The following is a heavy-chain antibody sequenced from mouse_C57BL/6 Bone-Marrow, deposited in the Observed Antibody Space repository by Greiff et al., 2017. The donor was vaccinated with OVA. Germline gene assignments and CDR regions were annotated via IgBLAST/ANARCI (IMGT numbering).Heavy chain of an antibody. D-gene: IGHD1-1*01. V-gene: IGHV1-81*01. J-gene: IGHJ3*01. CDR1: GYTFTSYG. CDR3: ARREYYGSSSWFAY. Sequence: QVQLKQSGAELVRPGASVKLSCKASGYTFTSYGISWVKQRTGQGLEWIGEIYPRSGNTYYNEKFKGKATLTADKSSSTAYMELRSLTSEDSAVYFCARREYYGSSSWFAYWGQGTLVTVSA. CDR2: IYPRSGNT.